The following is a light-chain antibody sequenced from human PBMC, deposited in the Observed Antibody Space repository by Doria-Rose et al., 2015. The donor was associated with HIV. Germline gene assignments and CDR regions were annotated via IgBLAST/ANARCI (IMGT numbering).Light chain of an antibody. CDR2: ASS. Sequence: TQSPSSLSASVGDRVTITCRSSENINDYLNWYRHKPGKAPKLLIYASSNLQSGVSSRFSGSGSGTDFTLTISSLQPEDSAIYFCQQSYSTLPITFGQGTRLEIK. V-gene: IGKV1-39*01. CDR1: ENINDY. J-gene: IGKJ5*01. CDR3: QQSYSTLPIT.